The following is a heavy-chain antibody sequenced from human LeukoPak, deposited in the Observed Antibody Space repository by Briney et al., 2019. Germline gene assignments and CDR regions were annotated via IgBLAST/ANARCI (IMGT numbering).Heavy chain of an antibody. CDR1: GFTFSTCW. CDR3: AKSLVVVNDPPDY. J-gene: IGHJ4*02. CDR2: IKQDGSER. V-gene: IGHV3-7*01. D-gene: IGHD2-21*01. Sequence: PGGSLRLSCAASGFTFSTCWMTWVRQAPGKGLEWVVNIKQDGSERYYVDSVKGRFTISRDNAKSSLYLQMNSLRAEDTAVYYCAKSLVVVNDPPDYWGQGTLVTVSS.